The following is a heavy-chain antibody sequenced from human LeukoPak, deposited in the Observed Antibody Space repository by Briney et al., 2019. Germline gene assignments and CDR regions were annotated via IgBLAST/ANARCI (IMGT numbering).Heavy chain of an antibody. V-gene: IGHV2-5*02. J-gene: IGHJ1*01. Sequence: ESGPTLVNPTQTLTLTCTFSGFSLSTSGVGVGWIRQPPGKALEWLALIYWDDDKRYSPSLKSRLTITRDTSKNKVVLTMTNMDPVDTATYYCALWWDYFRFQHWGQGTLVTVSS. CDR1: GFSLSTSGVG. CDR3: ALWWDYFRFQH. D-gene: IGHD2-8*02. CDR2: IYWDDDK.